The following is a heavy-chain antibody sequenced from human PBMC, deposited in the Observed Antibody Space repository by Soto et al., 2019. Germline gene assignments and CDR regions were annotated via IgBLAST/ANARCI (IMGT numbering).Heavy chain of an antibody. D-gene: IGHD6-13*01. CDR2: IIPIFGTA. J-gene: IGHJ6*02. V-gene: IGHV1-69*01. Sequence: QVQLVQSGAEVKKPGSSVKVSCKASGGTFSSYAISWVRQAPGQGLAWMGGIIPIFGTANYAQKFQGRVTMTADESTSTAYMELRSLRSEDTAVYYCATQSSSWHYYYYNGMDVWGQGTTVTVSS. CDR3: ATQSSSWHYYYYNGMDV. CDR1: GGTFSSYA.